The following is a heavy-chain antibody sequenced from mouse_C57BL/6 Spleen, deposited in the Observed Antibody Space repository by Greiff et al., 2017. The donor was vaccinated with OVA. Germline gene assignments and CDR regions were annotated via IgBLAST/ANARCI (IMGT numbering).Heavy chain of an antibody. Sequence: VQLQQPGTELVKPGASVKLSCKASGYTFTSYWMHWVKQRPGQGLEWIGNINPSNGGTNYNEKFKSKATLTVDKSSSTAYMQLSSLTSEETEVYYCARGGITTVVAVDYWGQGTTLTVSS. D-gene: IGHD1-1*01. CDR3: ARGGITTVVAVDY. CDR2: INPSNGGT. J-gene: IGHJ2*01. V-gene: IGHV1-53*01. CDR1: GYTFTSYW.